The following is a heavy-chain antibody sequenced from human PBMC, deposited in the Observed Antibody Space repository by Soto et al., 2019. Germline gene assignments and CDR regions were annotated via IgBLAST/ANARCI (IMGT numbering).Heavy chain of an antibody. CDR2: IIPIFGTA. J-gene: IGHJ3*02. D-gene: IGHD6-6*01. V-gene: IGHV1-69*01. CDR1: GGTFSSYA. Sequence: QVQLVQSGAEVKKPGSSVKVSCKASGGTFSSYAIGWVRQAPGQGLEWMGGIIPIFGTANYAQKFQGRVTITADESTSTAYMELSSLRSEDTAVYYCARVGSSSPSKEDAFDIWGPGTMVTVSS. CDR3: ARVGSSSPSKEDAFDI.